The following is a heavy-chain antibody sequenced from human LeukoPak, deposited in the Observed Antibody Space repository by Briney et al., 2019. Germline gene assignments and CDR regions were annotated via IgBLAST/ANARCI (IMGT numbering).Heavy chain of an antibody. CDR2: IWYDGSNK. Sequence: GGSLRLSCAASGFTFSSYGMHWVRQAPGKGLEWVAVIWYDGSNKYYADSVKGRFTISRDNSKNTLYLQMNSLRAEDTAVYYCGRDRRVVVAAPTYYFDYWGQGTLVTVSS. J-gene: IGHJ4*02. CDR1: GFTFSSYG. D-gene: IGHD2-15*01. CDR3: GRDRRVVVAAPTYYFDY. V-gene: IGHV3-33*01.